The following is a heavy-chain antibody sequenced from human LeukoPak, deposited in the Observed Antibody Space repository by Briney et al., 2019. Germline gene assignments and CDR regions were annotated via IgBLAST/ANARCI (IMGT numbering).Heavy chain of an antibody. J-gene: IGHJ4*02. CDR3: ASDVGYCSSSSCYGLYY. V-gene: IGHV1-69*05. Sequence: SVKVSCKASGGTFSSYAISWVRQAPGQGLEWMGGIIPIFGTANYAQNLQGRVTMTTDTSTRTAYMELRSLRSDDTAVYYCASDVGYCSSSSCYGLYYWGQGTLVTVSS. CDR2: IIPIFGTA. CDR1: GGTFSSYA. D-gene: IGHD2-2*01.